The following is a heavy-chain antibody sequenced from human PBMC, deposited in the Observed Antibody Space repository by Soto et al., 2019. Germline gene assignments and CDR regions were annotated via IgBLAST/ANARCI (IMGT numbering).Heavy chain of an antibody. CDR2: IYYSGST. CDR1: GGSISSYY. J-gene: IGHJ5*02. CDR3: ARAAVRLPEFAP. D-gene: IGHD6-25*01. Sequence: SETLSLTCTVSGGSISSYYWSWIRQPPGKGLEWIGYIYYSGSTNYNPSLKSRVTISVDTSKNQFSLKLSSVTAADTAVYYCARAAVRLPEFAPCGQGTLVTVSS. V-gene: IGHV4-59*01.